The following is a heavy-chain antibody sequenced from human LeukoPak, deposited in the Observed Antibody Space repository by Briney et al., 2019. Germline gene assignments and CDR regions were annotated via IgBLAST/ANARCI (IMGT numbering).Heavy chain of an antibody. CDR2: IYYSGST. V-gene: IGHV4-59*12. CDR1: GGSISSYY. Sequence: KSSETLSLTCTVSGGSISSYYWSWIRQPPGKGLEWIGYIYYSGSTNYNPSLKSRVTISVDTSKNQFSLKLSSVTAADTAVYYCARFYCSSTSCQDWFGPWGQGTLVTVSS. J-gene: IGHJ5*02. CDR3: ARFYCSSTSCQDWFGP. D-gene: IGHD2-2*01.